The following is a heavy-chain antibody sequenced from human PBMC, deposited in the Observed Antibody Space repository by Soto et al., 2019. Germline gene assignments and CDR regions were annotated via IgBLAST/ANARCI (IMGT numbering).Heavy chain of an antibody. CDR2: IIPNLGIA. Sequence: QVQLVQSGAEVKKPGSSVKVSCKASGGTFSSYTISWVRQAPGQGLEWMGRIIPNLGIANYAQKFHGRVTITEDKSTSTAYMELSSLRSDDTSVYYCARKGEAVDILGQGTIVTVSS. J-gene: IGHJ3*02. V-gene: IGHV1-69*02. CDR1: GGTFSSYT. CDR3: ARKGEAVDI.